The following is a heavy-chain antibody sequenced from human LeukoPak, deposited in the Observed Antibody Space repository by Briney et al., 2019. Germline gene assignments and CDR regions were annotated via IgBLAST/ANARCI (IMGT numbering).Heavy chain of an antibody. Sequence: SETLSLTCTVSGGSISSYYWSWIRQPTGKGLEWIGYIYDSGASNYNPSLMSRVTISVDTSKNQFSLKLSSVTAADTAVYYCARGGYCSSTTCYKVFYYVDVWGKGTTVTVSS. V-gene: IGHV4-4*09. CDR2: IYDSGAS. CDR1: GGSISSYY. J-gene: IGHJ6*03. D-gene: IGHD2-2*02. CDR3: ARGGYCSSTTCYKVFYYVDV.